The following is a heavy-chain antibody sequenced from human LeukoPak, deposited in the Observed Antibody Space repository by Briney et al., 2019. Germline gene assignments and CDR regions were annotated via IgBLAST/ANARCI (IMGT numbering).Heavy chain of an antibody. V-gene: IGHV3-21*04. CDR3: ARAPTYGSGSSFDY. CDR2: ITSSSSYI. J-gene: IGHJ4*02. CDR1: GFTFNTYN. D-gene: IGHD3-10*01. Sequence: GGSLRLSCAASGFTFNTYNMNWVRQAPGQGLEWVSSITSSSSYIYYADSVKGRFTISRDNAKNSLYLQMNSLRAEDTAVYYCARAPTYGSGSSFDYWGQGTLVTVSS.